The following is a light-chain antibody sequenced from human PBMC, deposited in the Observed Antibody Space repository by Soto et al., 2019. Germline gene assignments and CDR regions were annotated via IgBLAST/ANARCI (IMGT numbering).Light chain of an antibody. V-gene: IGLV2-14*01. CDR3: SSYTSSSTPL. Sequence: QSVLTQPASVSGSPGQSITISCTGTSSDVGGYNYVSWYQQHPGKAPKLMIYGVSNRPSGVSNRFSGSKSGNTASLTISGLQAEDEADYYCSSYTSSSTPLFAGGTKVTVL. CDR1: SSDVGGYNY. J-gene: IGLJ2*01. CDR2: GVS.